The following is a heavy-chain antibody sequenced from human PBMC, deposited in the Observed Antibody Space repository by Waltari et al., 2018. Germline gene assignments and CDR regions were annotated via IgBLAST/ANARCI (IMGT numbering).Heavy chain of an antibody. V-gene: IGHV3-7*01. CDR1: GFTFSNSW. J-gene: IGHJ6*02. Sequence: EVQMVVSGGGLVQPGGSLRLSCAASGFTFSNSWMDWVRQAPGKGLEWIANIKPDGSEKNYVDSVKGRFTISRDNTKNSLYLQMNSLRAEDTAVYYCSKSLDVWGPGTSVTVSS. CDR3: SKSLDV. CDR2: IKPDGSEK.